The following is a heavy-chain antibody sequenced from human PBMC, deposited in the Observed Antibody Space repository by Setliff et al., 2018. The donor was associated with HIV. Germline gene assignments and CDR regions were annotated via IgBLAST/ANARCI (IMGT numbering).Heavy chain of an antibody. D-gene: IGHD2-2*01. CDR3: AAQYLRVDDAFDI. CDR1: GFTVSGNY. J-gene: IGHJ3*02. V-gene: IGHV3-66*02. Sequence: PGGSLRPSCAASGFTVSGNYLNWVRQAPGKGLEWVSVIYSGGNRSYADSVKGRFTISRDISKNTLYLQMNSLTSEDTAVYYCAAQYLRVDDAFDIWGQGTMVTVSS. CDR2: IYSGGNR.